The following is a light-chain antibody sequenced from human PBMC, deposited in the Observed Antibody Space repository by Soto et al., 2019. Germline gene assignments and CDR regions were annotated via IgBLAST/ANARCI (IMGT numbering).Light chain of an antibody. CDR3: QSYDSSLSGSEV. CDR2: GNS. Sequence: QSVLTQPPSVSSAPGQRVTISYTGSSSNIGAGYDVHWYQQLPGTAPKLLIYGNSNRPSGVPDRFSGSKSGTSASLAITGLQAEDEADYYCQSYDSSLSGSEVFGTGTKVTVL. J-gene: IGLJ1*01. V-gene: IGLV1-40*01. CDR1: SSNIGAGYD.